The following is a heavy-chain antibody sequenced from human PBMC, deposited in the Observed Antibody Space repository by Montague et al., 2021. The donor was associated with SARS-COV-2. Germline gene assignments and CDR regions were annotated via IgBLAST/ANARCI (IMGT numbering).Heavy chain of an antibody. CDR1: GDSVSHDF. V-gene: IGHV4-59*02. D-gene: IGHD1-26*01. CDR2: LYYSRSS. J-gene: IGHJ4*02. Sequence: SETLSLTCTVSGDSVSHDFWTWIRQPPRKGLEWIGYLYYSRSSSXNPSLRGRVSISVDMSKNQFSLRLTTVTAADTAIYYCVRDPAPGGRGTFYDYWGQGTLVAVSS. CDR3: VRDPAPGGRGTFYDY.